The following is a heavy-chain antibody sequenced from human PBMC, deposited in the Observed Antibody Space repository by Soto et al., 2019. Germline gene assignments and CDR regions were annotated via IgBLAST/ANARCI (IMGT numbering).Heavy chain of an antibody. J-gene: IGHJ4*02. V-gene: IGHV4-31*03. Sequence: SETLSLTCTVSGGSISSGGYYWSWIRQHPGKGLEWIGYIYYSGSTYYNPSLKSRVTISVDTSKNQFSLKLSSVTAADTAVYYCARSKWELDWGYFDYWGQGTLVTVSS. CDR3: ARSKWELDWGYFDY. CDR2: IYYSGST. D-gene: IGHD1-26*01. CDR1: GGSISSGGYY.